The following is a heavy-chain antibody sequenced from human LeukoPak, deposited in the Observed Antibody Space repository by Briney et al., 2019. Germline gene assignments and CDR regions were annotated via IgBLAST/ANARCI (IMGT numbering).Heavy chain of an antibody. J-gene: IGHJ4*02. V-gene: IGHV3-53*01. CDR1: GFTVSTYS. CDR2: FSSGGRT. CDR3: ASILYG. D-gene: IGHD2/OR15-2a*01. Sequence: GGSLRLSCAASGFTVSTYSMSWVRQAPGKGLEWVATFSSGGRTSYADSVKGRFTISRDTSQNTVYLQMNSLRDEDTALYYCASILYGWGQGTLVIVSS.